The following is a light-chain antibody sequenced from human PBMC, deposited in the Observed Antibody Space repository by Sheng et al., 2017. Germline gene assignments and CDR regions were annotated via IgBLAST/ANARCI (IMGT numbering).Light chain of an antibody. CDR3: SSYVDGNYV. Sequence: QSALTQPASVSGSPGQSITISCTGTSSDVGGYNYVSWYQQHPGKAPKLMIYDVSNRPSGVSNRFSGSKSGNTASLTISGLRPEDEADYYCSSYVDGNYVFGTGTHLTVL. CDR1: SSDVGGYNY. V-gene: IGLV2-14*01. CDR2: DVS. J-gene: IGLJ1*01.